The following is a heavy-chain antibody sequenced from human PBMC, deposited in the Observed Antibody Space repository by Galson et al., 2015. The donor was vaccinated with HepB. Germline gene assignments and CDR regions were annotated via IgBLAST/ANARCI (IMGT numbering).Heavy chain of an antibody. V-gene: IGHV1-2*04. CDR2: INPNSGGT. Sequence: SVKVSCKASGYTFTGYYMHWVRQAPGQGLEWMGWINPNSGGTNYAQKFQGWVTMTRDTSISTAYMELSRLRSDDTAVYYCARDREGYSSSFGMDVWGQGTTVTVSS. CDR3: ARDREGYSSSFGMDV. D-gene: IGHD6-6*01. J-gene: IGHJ6*02. CDR1: GYTFTGYY.